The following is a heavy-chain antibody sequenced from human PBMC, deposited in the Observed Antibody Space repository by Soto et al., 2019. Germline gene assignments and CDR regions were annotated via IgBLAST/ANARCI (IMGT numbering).Heavy chain of an antibody. D-gene: IGHD6-19*01. CDR2: VYSGGT. J-gene: IGHJ4*02. CDR3: AKDRKPSEWLGINY. Sequence: ASETLSLTCTVSGDSISSFYWSWIRHPPGKGLEWIGYVYSGGTNYNPSLKSRVTISVDTSKSQFSLKLSSVTAADTAVYYCAKDRKPSEWLGINYRSQGTLVTVSA. CDR1: GDSISSFY. V-gene: IGHV4-59*01.